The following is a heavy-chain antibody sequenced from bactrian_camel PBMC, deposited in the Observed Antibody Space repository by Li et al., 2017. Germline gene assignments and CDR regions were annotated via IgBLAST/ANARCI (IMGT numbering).Heavy chain of an antibody. D-gene: IGHD4*01. Sequence: HVQLVESGGGLVQPGGSLRLSCAVSGITYSSYCMAWFRQAPGKEREGVAAIDSDGSTSYADSVKGRFTVTQGNAGNTLDLQMNSLNPADSAMYYCAAATQVIACNSQFFNVWGQGTQVTV. CDR1: GITYSSYC. CDR3: AAATQVIACNSQFFNV. V-gene: IGHV3S26*01. J-gene: IGHJ4*01. CDR2: IDSDGST.